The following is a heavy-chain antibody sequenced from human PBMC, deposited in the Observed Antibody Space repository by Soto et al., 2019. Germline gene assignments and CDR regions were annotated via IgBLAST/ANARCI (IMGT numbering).Heavy chain of an antibody. J-gene: IGHJ5*02. CDR2: IYYSGST. D-gene: IGHD2-2*01. CDR1: GGSFSGYY. V-gene: IGHV4-34*09. CDR3: ARERDIVLVPAASNWCDP. Sequence: PSQTLSLTCAVYGGSFSGYYWSWIRQHPGKGLEWIRYIYYSGSTYYNPSLKSRVTISVDTSKNKFTLKLSSVTAADTAVYYCARERDIVLVPAASNWCDPWGQGTLVTVSA.